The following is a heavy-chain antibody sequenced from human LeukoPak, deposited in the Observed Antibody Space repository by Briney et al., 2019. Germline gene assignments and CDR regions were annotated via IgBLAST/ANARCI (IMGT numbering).Heavy chain of an antibody. D-gene: IGHD2-2*01. CDR1: GFTFSSYS. CDR3: ARVDCSSTSCEQGVDH. J-gene: IGHJ4*02. V-gene: IGHV3-48*01. CDR2: ISSSSSTI. Sequence: SGGSLRLSCAASGFTFSSYSMNWVRQAPGKGLEWVSYISSSSSTIYYADSVKGRFTISRDNAKNSLYLQMNSLRAEDTAVYYCARVDCSSTSCEQGVDHWGQGTLVTVSS.